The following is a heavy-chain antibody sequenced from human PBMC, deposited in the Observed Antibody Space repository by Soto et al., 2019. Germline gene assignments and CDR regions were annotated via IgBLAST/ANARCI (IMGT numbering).Heavy chain of an antibody. D-gene: IGHD4-17*01. V-gene: IGHV3-30-3*01. Sequence: PGGSMRVSCAAAGCKFGSYARHWVRQAPGKGLEWVAVISYDGSNKYYADSVKGRFTISRDNSKNTLYLQMNSLRAEDTAVYYCARVPLDYGDYLYYFDYWGQGTLVTVSS. CDR1: GCKFGSYA. CDR2: ISYDGSNK. CDR3: ARVPLDYGDYLYYFDY. J-gene: IGHJ4*02.